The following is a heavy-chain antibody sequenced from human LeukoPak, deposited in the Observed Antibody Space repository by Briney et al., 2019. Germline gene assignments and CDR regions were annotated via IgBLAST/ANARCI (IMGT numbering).Heavy chain of an antibody. V-gene: IGHV4-34*01. D-gene: IGHD6-19*01. J-gene: IGHJ4*02. CDR3: ATYSGWYAFDY. Sequence: SETLSLTCAVYGGSLSGYYWSWIRQPPGKGLEWIGEINHSGSTNYNPSLKSRVTISVDTSKNQFSLKLSSVTAADTAVYYCATYSGWYAFDYWGQGTLVTVSS. CDR1: GGSLSGYY. CDR2: INHSGST.